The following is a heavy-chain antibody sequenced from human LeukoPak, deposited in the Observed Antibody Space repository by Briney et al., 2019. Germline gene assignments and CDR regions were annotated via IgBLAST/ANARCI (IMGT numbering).Heavy chain of an antibody. D-gene: IGHD5-24*01. CDR3: AKDRAGRWLQIYYYYGMDV. CDR2: ISYDGSNK. V-gene: IGHV3-30*18. CDR1: GFTFSSYN. J-gene: IGHJ6*02. Sequence: GGSLRLSCVASGFTFSSYNMNWVRQAPGKGLEWVAVISYDGSNKYHADSVKGRFTISRDNSKNTLYLQMNSLRAEDTAVYYCAKDRAGRWLQIYYYYGMDVWGQGTTVTVSS.